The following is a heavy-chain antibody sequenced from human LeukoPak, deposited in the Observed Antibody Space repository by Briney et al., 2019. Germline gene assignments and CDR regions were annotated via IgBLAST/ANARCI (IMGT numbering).Heavy chain of an antibody. D-gene: IGHD4-23*01. CDR1: GFTFSSYA. Sequence: GSLRLSCAASGFTFSSYAMSWVRQAPGKGLEWVSAISGSGGSAYYADSVKDRFTISRDNAKNSLYLQMNSLRAEDTAVYYCARDRFVYGGNSDAFDIWGQGTMVTVSS. CDR3: ARDRFVYGGNSDAFDI. J-gene: IGHJ3*02. V-gene: IGHV3-23*01. CDR2: ISGSGGSA.